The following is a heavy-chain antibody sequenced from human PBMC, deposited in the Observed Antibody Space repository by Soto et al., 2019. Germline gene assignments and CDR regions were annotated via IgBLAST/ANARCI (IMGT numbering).Heavy chain of an antibody. J-gene: IGHJ4*02. CDR3: AQTAVAGTYYFDN. CDR1: GFSLSTNGMC. V-gene: IGHV2-70*01. CDR2: IDWDDDK. Sequence: SGPTLVNPTQTLTLTCSFSGFSLSTNGMCVSWIRQPPGKALEWLALIDWDDDKYYSTSLRTRLTISKDTSENQVVLTMTNMAPVDTATYCCAQTAVAGTYYFDNWGQGTLVTVSS. D-gene: IGHD6-19*01.